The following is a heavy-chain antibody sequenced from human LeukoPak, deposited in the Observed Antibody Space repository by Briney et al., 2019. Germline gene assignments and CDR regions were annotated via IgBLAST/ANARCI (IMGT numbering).Heavy chain of an antibody. CDR3: ARDLAWGAFDY. CDR2: INSDGINT. D-gene: IGHD7-27*01. Sequence: GGSLRLSCAASGFTFSNYWMHWVRQAPGKGLVWVSRINSDGINTSYADSVKGRFTISRDNAKNTLNLQMNSLRAEDTAVYYCARDLAWGAFDYWGQGILVAVSS. CDR1: GFTFSNYW. V-gene: IGHV3-74*01. J-gene: IGHJ4*02.